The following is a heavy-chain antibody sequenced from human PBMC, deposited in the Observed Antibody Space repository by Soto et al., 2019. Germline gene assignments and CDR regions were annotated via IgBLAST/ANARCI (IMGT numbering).Heavy chain of an antibody. J-gene: IGHJ4*02. CDR1: GFTVNNNY. CDR2: IYSGGRT. D-gene: IGHD3-22*01. Sequence: EVQLVESGGGLVQPGGSLRLSCAASGFTVNNNYMSWVRQDPGKGLEWGSIIYSGGRTYYADSVKGRFSTSRDISKNMLFLQMNSLRAEDTAVYYYARGLGTTGYYYGLDFWGQGTLVTVSS. V-gene: IGHV3-66*01. CDR3: ARGLGTTGYYYGLDF.